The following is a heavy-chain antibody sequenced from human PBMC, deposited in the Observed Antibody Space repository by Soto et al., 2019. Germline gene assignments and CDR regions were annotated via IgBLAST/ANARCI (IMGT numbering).Heavy chain of an antibody. D-gene: IGHD1-26*01. CDR2: IYPSDSDT. CDR3: ARQTGATTPDY. V-gene: IGHV5-51*01. CDR1: GYDFSNYW. Sequence: EVQLVQSGAEVKKPGESLRISCKGSGYDFSNYWIGWVRQMPGKGLEWMGIIYPSDSDTRFSPSFQGQVTMSADKSIGTAYLQWSSLKASDSARYYCARQTGATTPDYWGQGTLVTVPS. J-gene: IGHJ4*02.